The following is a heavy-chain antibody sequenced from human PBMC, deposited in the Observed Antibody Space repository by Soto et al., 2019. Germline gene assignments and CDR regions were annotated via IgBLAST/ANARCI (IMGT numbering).Heavy chain of an antibody. CDR1: GYSFTSYW. V-gene: IGHV5-51*01. CDR3: ARIVGATRSDAFDI. Sequence: GESLKISCKGSGYSFTSYWIGWVRQMPGKGLKWIGIIYPGDSDTRYSPSFQGQVTISSDKSISTAYLQWSSLKASDTAMYYCARIVGATRSDAFDIWGQGSMVTVSS. J-gene: IGHJ3*02. D-gene: IGHD1-26*01. CDR2: IYPGDSDT.